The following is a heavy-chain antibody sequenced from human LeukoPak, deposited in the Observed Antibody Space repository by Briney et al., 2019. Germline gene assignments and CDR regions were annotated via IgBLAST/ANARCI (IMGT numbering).Heavy chain of an antibody. CDR1: GGSIRGYF. CDR2: IYSSGGT. Sequence: PSETLSLTCTVSGGSIRGYFWTWIRQPPGKGLEWIGYIYSSGGTNYNPSLKSRVTIAVDTSKNQFSLRLSSVTAADTAVYYCAMAYSSSWFYFDYWGQGTLVTVSS. V-gene: IGHV4-59*13. CDR3: AMAYSSSWFYFDY. D-gene: IGHD6-13*01. J-gene: IGHJ4*02.